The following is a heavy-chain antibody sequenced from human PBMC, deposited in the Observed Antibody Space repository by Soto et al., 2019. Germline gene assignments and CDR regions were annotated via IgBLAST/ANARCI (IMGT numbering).Heavy chain of an antibody. Sequence: LRLSCAASGFTLSSYAMSWVRQAPGKGLEWVSAISGSGGSTYYADSVKGRFTISRDNSKNTLYLQMNSLRAEDTAVYYCAKCRVVDYGMDVWGQGTTVTVSS. D-gene: IGHD6-6*01. V-gene: IGHV3-23*01. CDR1: GFTLSSYA. CDR3: AKCRVVDYGMDV. J-gene: IGHJ6*02. CDR2: ISGSGGST.